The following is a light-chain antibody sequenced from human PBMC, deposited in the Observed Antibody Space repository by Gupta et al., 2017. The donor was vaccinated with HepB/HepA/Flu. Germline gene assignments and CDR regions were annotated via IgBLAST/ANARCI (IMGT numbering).Light chain of an antibody. J-gene: IGKJ1*01. Sequence: DLQMTQSPSTLSASVGDRVTITCRASQSISSWLAWYQQKPGKAPKLLISKASSLESGGPSRFSGSASGTDFTLTISSLQPDDFATYYCQQYSRYSWTFGQGTKVEIK. CDR1: QSISSW. V-gene: IGKV1-5*03. CDR2: KAS. CDR3: QQYSRYSWT.